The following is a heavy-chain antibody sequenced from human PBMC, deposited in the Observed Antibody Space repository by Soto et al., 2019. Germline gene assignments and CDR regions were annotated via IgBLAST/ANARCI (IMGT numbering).Heavy chain of an antibody. CDR1: GGSFNGYY. D-gene: IGHD5-12*01. J-gene: IGHJ4*02. V-gene: IGHV4-34*01. Sequence: QVQLQQWGAGLLKPSETLSLTCAVYGGSFNGYYWSWIRQPPGKGLEWIGEINHSGSTNYNPSLKSRVTLSVDTSKNQFSLKLSSVPAAATAVYYCARGIWLRSSFDSWGQGTLVTVSS. CDR2: INHSGST. CDR3: ARGIWLRSSFDS.